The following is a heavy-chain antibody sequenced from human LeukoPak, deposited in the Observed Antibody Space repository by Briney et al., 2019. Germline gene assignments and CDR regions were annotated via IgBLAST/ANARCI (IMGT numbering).Heavy chain of an antibody. CDR2: INYSGNT. V-gene: IGHV4-31*03. CDR3: ASMSGYYSKFDY. Sequence: SEILSLTCTVSGGSTGSAGYYWSWIRQHPGKGLEWIAYINYSGNTYHNPSLKSRVTISVDTSRNQFSLKLNSVTAADTAIYYCASMSGYYSKFDYWGQGTLVTVSS. D-gene: IGHD3-22*01. CDR1: GGSTGSAGYY. J-gene: IGHJ4*02.